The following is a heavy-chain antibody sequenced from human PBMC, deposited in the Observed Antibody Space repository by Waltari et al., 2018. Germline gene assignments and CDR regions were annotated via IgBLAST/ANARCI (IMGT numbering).Heavy chain of an antibody. CDR1: GGTFSSYT. Sequence: QVQLVQSGAEVKKPGSSVKVSCKASGGTFSSYTISWVRQAPGQGLEWMGRIIPILGIANYAQKFQGRVTITADKSTSTAYMELSSLRSEDTAVYYCASSLLDLITMIVAAFDIWGQGTMVTVSS. D-gene: IGHD3-22*01. CDR3: ASSLLDLITMIVAAFDI. J-gene: IGHJ3*02. V-gene: IGHV1-69*02. CDR2: IIPILGIA.